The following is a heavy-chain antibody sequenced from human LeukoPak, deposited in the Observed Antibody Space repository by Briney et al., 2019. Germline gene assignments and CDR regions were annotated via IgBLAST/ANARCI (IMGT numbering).Heavy chain of an antibody. CDR3: AKSPSPYYGGSSVVY. J-gene: IGHJ4*02. V-gene: IGHV3-23*01. CDR2: VSGSGHST. Sequence: QPGESLRLSCAASGFTFSTYAMSWVRQAPGKGLEWVSGVSGSGHSTFYADSVKGRFTLSRDNSKNTLFLQMNSLRAEDTAVYYCAKSPSPYYGGSSVVYWGQGTLVTVSS. CDR1: GFTFSTYA. D-gene: IGHD4-23*01.